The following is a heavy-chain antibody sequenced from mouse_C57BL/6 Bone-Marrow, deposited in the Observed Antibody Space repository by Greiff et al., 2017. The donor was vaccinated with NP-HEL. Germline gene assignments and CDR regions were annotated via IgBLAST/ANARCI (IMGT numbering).Heavy chain of an antibody. V-gene: IGHV1-81*01. CDR1: GYTFTSYG. J-gene: IGHJ4*01. CDR2: IYPRSGNT. Sequence: VQLQQSGAELARPGASVKLSCKASGYTFTSYGISWVKQRTGQGLEWIGEIYPRSGNTYYNEKFKGKATLTADKSSSTAYMELRSLTSEDSAVYFCGIHYYGSSYGDYYAMDYWGQGTSVTVSS. CDR3: GIHYYGSSYGDYYAMDY. D-gene: IGHD1-1*01.